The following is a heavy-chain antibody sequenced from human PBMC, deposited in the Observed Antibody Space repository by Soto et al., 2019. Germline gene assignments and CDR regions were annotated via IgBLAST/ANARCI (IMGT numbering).Heavy chain of an antibody. CDR3: ARERSAAGTGWVDP. CDR1: GYTFTSYD. Sequence: QVQLVQSGAEVKKPGASVKVSCKASGYTFTSYDINWVRQATGQGLEWMGWMNPNSGNTGYAQKFQGRVTMTRNTSINTAYMELSSLRSENTAVYYCARERSAAGTGWVDPWGQGTLVTVSS. D-gene: IGHD6-13*01. J-gene: IGHJ5*02. CDR2: MNPNSGNT. V-gene: IGHV1-8*01.